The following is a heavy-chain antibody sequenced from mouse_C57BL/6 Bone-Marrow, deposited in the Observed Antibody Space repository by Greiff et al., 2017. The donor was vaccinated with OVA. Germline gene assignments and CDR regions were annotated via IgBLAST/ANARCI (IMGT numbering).Heavy chain of an antibody. V-gene: IGHV1-81*01. J-gene: IGHJ4*01. CDR2: IYPSSGNT. CDR1: GYTFTSYG. Sequence: QVQLQQSGAELARPGASVKLSCKASGYTFTSYGISWVKQRTGQGLEWIGRIYPSSGNTYYNEKFKGKATLTADKSSSPAYMELRSLTSEDSAVYYCARGFRTSIDYWGQGTSVTVSA. CDR3: ARGFRTSIDY.